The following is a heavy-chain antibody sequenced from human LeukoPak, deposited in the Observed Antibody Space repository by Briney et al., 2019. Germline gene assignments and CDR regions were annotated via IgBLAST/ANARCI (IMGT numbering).Heavy chain of an antibody. J-gene: IGHJ4*02. Sequence: SETLSLTCTVSGGSVSNGNYYWSWLRQPPGKALEWIGYIYYSGSAYYNPSLEGRVTISVDTSKNQFSVKLSSVTAADTAVYYCARSQNYYGSGDYWSQGTLVTVSS. CDR2: IYYSGSA. CDR1: GGSVSNGNYY. V-gene: IGHV4-61*01. D-gene: IGHD3-10*01. CDR3: ARSQNYYGSGDY.